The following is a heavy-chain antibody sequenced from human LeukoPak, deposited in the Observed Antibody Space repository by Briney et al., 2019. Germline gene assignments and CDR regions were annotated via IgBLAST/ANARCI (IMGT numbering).Heavy chain of an antibody. Sequence: PGGSLRLSCAASGFTFSSYAMSWVRQAPGKGLEWVSAISGSGGSTYYADSVKGRITISRDNSKNTLYLQMNSLRAEDTAVYYCAKMSAFFQYFDYWGQGTLVTVSS. CDR1: GFTFSSYA. CDR3: AKMSAFFQYFDY. J-gene: IGHJ4*02. CDR2: ISGSGGST. V-gene: IGHV3-23*01.